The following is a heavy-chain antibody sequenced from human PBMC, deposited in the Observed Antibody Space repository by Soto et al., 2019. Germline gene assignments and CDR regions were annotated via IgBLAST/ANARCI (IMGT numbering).Heavy chain of an antibody. CDR2: VIPILAMS. J-gene: IGHJ4*02. D-gene: IGHD2-2*01. CDR3: ASIYRWISTSIDY. Sequence: QVKLVQSGAEVRKPGSSVKVSCTASGGTFSSYTINWVRQASGQGPEWMGRVIPILAMSNYAQKVHGRVTFTVDVSTRIAHIFMSIVILDDPDLYCFASIYRWISTSIDYWGQGTLVTISS. V-gene: IGHV1-69*02. CDR1: GGTFSSYT.